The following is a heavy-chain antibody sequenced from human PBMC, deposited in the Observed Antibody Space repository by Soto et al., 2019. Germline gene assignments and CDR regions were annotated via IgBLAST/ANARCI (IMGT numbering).Heavy chain of an antibody. D-gene: IGHD3-22*01. CDR1: GFTFSSYA. CDR3: AVDSSGYYGGGAFDI. Sequence: VQLLESGGGLVQPGGSLRLSCAASGFTFSSYAMSWVRQAPGKGLEWVSAISGSGGSTYYADSVKGRFTISRDNSKNTLYLQINSLRAEDTAVYYCAVDSSGYYGGGAFDIWGQGTMVTVSS. CDR2: ISGSGGST. J-gene: IGHJ3*02. V-gene: IGHV3-23*01.